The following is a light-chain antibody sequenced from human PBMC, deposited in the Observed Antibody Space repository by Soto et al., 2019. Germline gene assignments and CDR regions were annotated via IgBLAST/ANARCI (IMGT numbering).Light chain of an antibody. V-gene: IGLV2-14*01. CDR2: DVN. J-gene: IGLJ1*01. Sequence: QSALTQPASVSGSPGQSITISCTGTSSDVGGYNYVSWYQQHPGKAPKLMIYDVNNRPSGVSNRFSGSKSGNTASLTISGLQAKDEADYYCSSYRSSSTLYVFGTGTKLTVL. CDR1: SSDVGGYNY. CDR3: SSYRSSSTLYV.